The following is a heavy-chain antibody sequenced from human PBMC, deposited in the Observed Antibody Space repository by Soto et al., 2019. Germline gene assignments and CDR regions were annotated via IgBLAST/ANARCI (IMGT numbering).Heavy chain of an antibody. V-gene: IGHV4-59*01. CDR2: IYYSGST. J-gene: IGHJ5*02. CDR3: AGGLVVVPAAKVFWFDP. CDR1: GGSISSYY. D-gene: IGHD2-2*01. Sequence: TVAGGSISSYYWSWIRQPPGKGLEWIGYIYYSGSTNYNPSLRSRVTISVDTSKNQFSLKLSSVTAADTAVYYCAGGLVVVPAAKVFWFDPWGQGTLVTVSS.